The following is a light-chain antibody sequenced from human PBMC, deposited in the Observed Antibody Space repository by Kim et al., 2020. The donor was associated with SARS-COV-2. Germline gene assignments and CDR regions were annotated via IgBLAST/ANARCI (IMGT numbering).Light chain of an antibody. Sequence: EILLTQSPGTLSLSPGERATLSCRAKTSYLAWYQQKSGQAPRLLFDVTSSRATGIPDRVSGSGSGTDFTLNVSRLEPEDFAVYYCQQYGNSPRSLGQGTKVDIK. J-gene: IGKJ1*01. CDR2: VTS. CDR3: QQYGNSPRS. CDR1: TSY. V-gene: IGKV3-20*01.